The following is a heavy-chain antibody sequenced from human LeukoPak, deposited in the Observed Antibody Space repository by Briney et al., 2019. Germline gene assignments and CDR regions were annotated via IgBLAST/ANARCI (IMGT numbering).Heavy chain of an antibody. CDR1: GDRVSSNSAA. V-gene: IGHV6-1*01. Sequence: SQTLSLTRAISGDRVSSNSAAWNWIRQSPSRGLEWLGRTYYRSKWYNDYAVSVKSRITINPDTSKNQFSLQLNSVTPEDTAVYYCAKESYDFWSGAFDYWGQGTLVTVSS. D-gene: IGHD3-3*01. J-gene: IGHJ4*02. CDR3: AKESYDFWSGAFDY. CDR2: TYYRSKWYN.